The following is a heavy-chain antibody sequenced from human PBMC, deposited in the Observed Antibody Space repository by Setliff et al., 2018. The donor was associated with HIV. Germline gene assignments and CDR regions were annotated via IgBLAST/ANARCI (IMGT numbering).Heavy chain of an antibody. D-gene: IGHD3-22*01. Sequence: SETLSLTCAVSGGSINSGGYYWTWIRQHPGMGLEWIGYIHYSGSTYYNPSLKSRVTISVDTSKDQFSLKLSSVTAADTAVYYCARRGDSSSYLYAFEIWGQGTMVTVSS. V-gene: IGHV4-31*11. CDR2: IHYSGST. CDR1: GGSINSGGYY. J-gene: IGHJ3*02. CDR3: ARRGDSSSYLYAFEI.